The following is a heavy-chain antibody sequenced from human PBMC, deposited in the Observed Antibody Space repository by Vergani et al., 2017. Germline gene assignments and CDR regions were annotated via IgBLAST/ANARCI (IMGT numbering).Heavy chain of an antibody. Sequence: EVQLVESGGGLVQPGGSLRLSCAASGFTFSSYWMSWVRQAPGKGLEWVANIKQDGSEKYYVDSVKGRFTISRDNAKNSLYLQMNSLRAEDTAVYYCARDRYYDILTGYLETPQPRYGMDVWGQGTTVTVSS. V-gene: IGHV3-7*03. D-gene: IGHD3-9*01. CDR1: GFTFSSYW. CDR2: IKQDGSEK. J-gene: IGHJ6*02. CDR3: ARDRYYDILTGYLETPQPRYGMDV.